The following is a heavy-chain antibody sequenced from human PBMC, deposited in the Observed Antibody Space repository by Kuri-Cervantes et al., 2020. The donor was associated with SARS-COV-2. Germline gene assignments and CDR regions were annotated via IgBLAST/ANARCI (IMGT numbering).Heavy chain of an antibody. CDR2: INYSGTT. V-gene: IGHV4-34*01. CDR1: GGSFSNFL. CDR3: ARLRRHNDGWFATGYYMDV. D-gene: IGHD6-19*01. J-gene: IGHJ6*03. Sequence: SQTLSLTCGVYGGSFSNFLWDWVRQPPGKGLGWIGEINYSGTTNYNPSLKSRVTISVDPSKNLFPLNLTSVTAADTAMYYCARLRRHNDGWFATGYYMDVWGKGTTVTVSS.